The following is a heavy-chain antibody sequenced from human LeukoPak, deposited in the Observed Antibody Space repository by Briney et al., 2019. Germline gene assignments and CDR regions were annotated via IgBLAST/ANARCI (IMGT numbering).Heavy chain of an antibody. Sequence: PGGSLRLSCAASGFTFSSYAMHWVRQAPGKGLEYVSAISSNGGSTYYANSVKGRFTISRDNSKNTLYLRMGSLRAEDMAVYYCARTSGPSYYMDVWGKGTTVTVSS. CDR2: ISSNGGST. CDR1: GFTFSSYA. V-gene: IGHV3-64*01. J-gene: IGHJ6*03. CDR3: ARTSGPSYYMDV.